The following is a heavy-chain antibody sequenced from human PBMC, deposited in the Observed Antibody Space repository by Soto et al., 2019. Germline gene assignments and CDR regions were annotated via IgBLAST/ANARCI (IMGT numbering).Heavy chain of an antibody. CDR2: ISYDGSNK. J-gene: IGHJ6*02. Sequence: GGSLRLSCAASGFTFSSYAMHWVRQAPGKGLEWVAVISYDGSNKYYADSVKGRFTISRDNSKNTLYLQMNSLRAEDTAVYYCARDKGPLRFLEWFLASMFYGMDVWGQGTTVTVSS. CDR3: ARDKGPLRFLEWFLASMFYGMDV. CDR1: GFTFSSYA. V-gene: IGHV3-30-3*01. D-gene: IGHD3-3*01.